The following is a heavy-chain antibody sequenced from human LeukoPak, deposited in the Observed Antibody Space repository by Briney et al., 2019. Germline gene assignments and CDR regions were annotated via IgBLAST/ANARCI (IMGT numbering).Heavy chain of an antibody. CDR1: GFTFSSYA. V-gene: IGHV3-30-3*01. D-gene: IGHD3-3*01. Sequence: GGSLRLSCAASGFTFSSYAMHWVRQAPGKGLEWVAVISYDGSNKYYADSVKGRFTISRDNSKNTLYLQMNSLRAEDTAVYYGARPNYDFWSGFGYYYGMDVWGQGTTVTVSS. J-gene: IGHJ6*02. CDR3: ARPNYDFWSGFGYYYGMDV. CDR2: ISYDGSNK.